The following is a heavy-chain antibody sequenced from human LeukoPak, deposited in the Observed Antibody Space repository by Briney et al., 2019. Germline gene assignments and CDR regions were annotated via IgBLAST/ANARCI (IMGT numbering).Heavy chain of an antibody. Sequence: PGRSLRLSCAASGFTFSSYGMHWVRQAPGKGLDWVAVISYDGSNKYYADSVKGRFTISRDNSKNTLYLQMNSLRAEDTAVYYCAKVRAYYYDSSGSGMDVWGQGTTVTVSS. D-gene: IGHD3-22*01. J-gene: IGHJ6*02. CDR3: AKVRAYYYDSSGSGMDV. CDR2: ISYDGSNK. CDR1: GFTFSSYG. V-gene: IGHV3-30*18.